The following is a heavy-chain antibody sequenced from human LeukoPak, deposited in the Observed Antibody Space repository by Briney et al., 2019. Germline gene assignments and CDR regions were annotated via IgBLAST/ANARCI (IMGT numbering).Heavy chain of an antibody. CDR1: GGSISSSSYY. V-gene: IGHV4-39*07. J-gene: IGHJ4*02. CDR2: IFYSGST. CDR3: ARLRYFDWLEDGDY. Sequence: SETLSLTCTVSGGSISSSSYYWGCIRQPPGKGLECIGSIFYSGSTYYNPSLKSRVTISVDTSKNQFSLKLSSVTAADTAVYYCARLRYFDWLEDGDYWGQGTLVTVSS. D-gene: IGHD3-9*01.